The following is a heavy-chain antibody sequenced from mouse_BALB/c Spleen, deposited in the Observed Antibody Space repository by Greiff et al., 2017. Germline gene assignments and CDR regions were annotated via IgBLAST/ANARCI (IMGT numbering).Heavy chain of an antibody. D-gene: IGHD4-1*01. CDR2: INSNGGST. V-gene: IGHV5-6-3*01. Sequence: EVKVVESGGGLVQPGGSLKLSCAASGFTFSSYGMSWVRQTPDKRLELVATINSNGGSTYYPDSVKGRFTISRDNAKNTLYLQMSSLKSEDTAMYYCARAGTDYWGQGTTLTVSS. J-gene: IGHJ2*01. CDR3: ARAGTDY. CDR1: GFTFSSYG.